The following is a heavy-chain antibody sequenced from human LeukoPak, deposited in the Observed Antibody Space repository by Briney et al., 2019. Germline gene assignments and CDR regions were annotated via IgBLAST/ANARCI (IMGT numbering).Heavy chain of an antibody. CDR1: GFTFSGYA. CDR2: ISGSGGST. V-gene: IGHV3-23*01. CDR3: AKDRFGYSSSPGFDY. J-gene: IGHJ4*02. Sequence: SGGSLRLSCAASGFTFSGYAMSWVRQAPGKGLEWVSAISGSGGSTYYADSVKGRFTISRDNSKNTLYLQMNSLRAEDTAVYYCAKDRFGYSSSPGFDYWGQGALVTVSS. D-gene: IGHD6-13*01.